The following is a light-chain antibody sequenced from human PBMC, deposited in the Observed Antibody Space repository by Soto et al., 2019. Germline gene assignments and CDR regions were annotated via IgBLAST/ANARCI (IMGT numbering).Light chain of an antibody. Sequence: EIVLTQSPATLSLSPGERATLSCRAGQSVSSYLDWYQQKPGQAPRLLMYDTSNRAPGIPARFSGSGSGTGCNLTISGLEPEDFAVYYCQQRGNLPYTFGQGTKLEIK. CDR3: QQRGNLPYT. J-gene: IGKJ2*01. V-gene: IGKV3-11*01. CDR1: QSVSSY. CDR2: DTS.